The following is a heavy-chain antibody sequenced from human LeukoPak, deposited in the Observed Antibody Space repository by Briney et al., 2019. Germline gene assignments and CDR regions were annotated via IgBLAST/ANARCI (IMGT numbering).Heavy chain of an antibody. CDR3: ARSGYYDFWSGPAPFDY. Sequence: PSETLSLTCTVSGGSISSYYWSWIRQPPGKGPEWIGYIYYSGSTNYNPSLKSRVTISVDTSKNQFSLKLSSVTAADTAVYYCARSGYYDFWSGPAPFDYWGQGTLVTVSS. V-gene: IGHV4-59*01. D-gene: IGHD3-3*01. J-gene: IGHJ4*02. CDR1: GGSISSYY. CDR2: IYYSGST.